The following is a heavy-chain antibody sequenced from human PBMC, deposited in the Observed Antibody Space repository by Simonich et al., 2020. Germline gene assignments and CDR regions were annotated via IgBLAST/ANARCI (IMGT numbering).Heavy chain of an antibody. V-gene: IGHV3-21*01. Sequence: EVQLVESGGGLVKPGGSLRLSCAASGFTFSSYSMNWVRQAPGRGEEGVPPISISSMYIYYADSVKGRFTISRDNAKTSLYLQMNSLRAEDTAVYYCARDAAGDYWGQGTLVTVSS. CDR3: ARDAAGDY. CDR1: GFTFSSYS. CDR2: ISISSMYI. J-gene: IGHJ4*02. D-gene: IGHD6-13*01.